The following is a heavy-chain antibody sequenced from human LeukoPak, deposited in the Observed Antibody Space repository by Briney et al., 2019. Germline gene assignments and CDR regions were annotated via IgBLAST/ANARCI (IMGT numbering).Heavy chain of an antibody. V-gene: IGHV3-23*01. CDR1: GFTFSAYA. CDR2: FKTNSGQV. D-gene: IGHD2-2*02. Sequence: PGGPLRLSCVASGFTFSAYAMNWVRLAPGKGLEWVSTFKTNSGQVYYAESVRGRFTISRDNSKNTVYLQMSSLRAEDTALYYCARSIPDYTRFDYWGQGALVTVSP. CDR3: ARSIPDYTRFDY. J-gene: IGHJ4*02.